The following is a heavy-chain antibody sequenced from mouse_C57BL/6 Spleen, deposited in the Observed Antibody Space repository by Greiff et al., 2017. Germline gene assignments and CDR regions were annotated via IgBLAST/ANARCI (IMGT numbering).Heavy chain of an antibody. CDR1: GFTFSSYG. Sequence: EVQLVESGGDLVKPGGSLKLSCAASGFTFSSYGMSWVRQTPDKRLEWVATISSGGSYTYYPDSVKGRFTISRDNAKITLYLQMSSLKSEDTAMYYCARHALTAQAFLFDYWGQGTTLTVSS. J-gene: IGHJ2*01. D-gene: IGHD3-2*02. CDR3: ARHALTAQAFLFDY. CDR2: ISSGGSYT. V-gene: IGHV5-6*01.